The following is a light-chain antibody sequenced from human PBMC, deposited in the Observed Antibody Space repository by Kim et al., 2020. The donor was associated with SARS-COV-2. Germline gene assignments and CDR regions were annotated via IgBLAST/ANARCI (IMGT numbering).Light chain of an antibody. CDR2: SAS. CDR1: QNIINY. J-gene: IGKJ1*01. V-gene: IGKV1-39*01. Sequence: DIQMTQSPSSLSASVGDRVTISCRASQNIINYLSWYQQKPGKAPRLLIYSASSLQSGVPSRFSGSGSGTDFTLTISSLHVEDFATYYCQQSYSTHWTFGQGTKVDIK. CDR3: QQSYSTHWT.